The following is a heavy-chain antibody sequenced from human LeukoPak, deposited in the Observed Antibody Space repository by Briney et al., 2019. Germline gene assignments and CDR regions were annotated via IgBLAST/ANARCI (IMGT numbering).Heavy chain of an antibody. D-gene: IGHD6-13*01. J-gene: IGHJ5*02. Sequence: PSETLSLTCTVSGGSISNYYWSWIRQPPGKGLEWIGYIYYSGSTNYNPSLKSRVTISVDTSKNQFSLNLSSVTAADTAVYYCARGHSSSWYHWFDPWGQGILVTVSS. CDR3: ARGHSSSWYHWFDP. CDR1: GGSISNYY. V-gene: IGHV4-59*01. CDR2: IYYSGST.